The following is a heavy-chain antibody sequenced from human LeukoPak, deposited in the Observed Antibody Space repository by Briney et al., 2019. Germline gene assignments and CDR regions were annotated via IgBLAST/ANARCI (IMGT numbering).Heavy chain of an antibody. CDR3: ARASKKDAFDI. CDR2: INHSGGT. V-gene: IGHV4-34*01. CDR1: GGSFSGYY. J-gene: IGHJ3*02. Sequence: SETLSLTCAVYGGSFSGYYWSWIRQPPGKGLEWIGEINHSGGTNYNPSLKSRVTISVDTSKNQFSLKLSSVTAADTAVYYCARASKKDAFDIWGQGTMVTVSS.